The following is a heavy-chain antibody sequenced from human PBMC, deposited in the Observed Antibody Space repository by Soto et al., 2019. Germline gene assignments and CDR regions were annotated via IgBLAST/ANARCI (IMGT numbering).Heavy chain of an antibody. CDR3: TADLPDWVAYALDY. Sequence: EVQLAESGGDLVKPGGSLRLSCAASGFTFNTAWMNWVRQTPGKGLEWVGRIKSNINGGTIDYAEPVKGRFTISRDDSKNTLYLDMNSLNTDDTSVYYCTADLPDWVAYALDYWVQGSLVTVSS. CDR2: IKSNINGGTI. J-gene: IGHJ4*02. V-gene: IGHV3-15*07. CDR1: GFTFNTAW. D-gene: IGHD2-21*01.